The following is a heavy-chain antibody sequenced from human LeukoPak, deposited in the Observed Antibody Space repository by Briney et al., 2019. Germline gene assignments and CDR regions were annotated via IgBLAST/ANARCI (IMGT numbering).Heavy chain of an antibody. CDR2: INPSGGST. J-gene: IGHJ4*02. CDR1: GYTFTSYY. CDR3: AKDFLGPPYYYDSSGYYPAGDY. Sequence: ASVKVSCKASGYTFTSYYMHWVRQAPGQGLEWMGIINPSGGSTSYAQKFQGRVTMTRDMSTSTVYMELSSLRSEDTAVYYCAKDFLGPPYYYDSSGYYPAGDYWGQGTLVTVSS. D-gene: IGHD3-22*01. V-gene: IGHV1-46*01.